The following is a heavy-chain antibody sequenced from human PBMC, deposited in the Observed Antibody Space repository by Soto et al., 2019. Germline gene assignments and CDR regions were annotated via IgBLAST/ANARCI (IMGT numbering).Heavy chain of an antibody. J-gene: IGHJ6*02. CDR1: GGTLDYNA. D-gene: IGHD4-17*01. CDR3: ARVRPTDYVGNYNNGMDV. Sequence: QVRLVQSGAEVKPPGSSVKVSCKASGGTLDYNAFTWVRQAPGQGLVWMGGIIPVFNTANYAQKFKGRVTITADESTSTAYMEVNSLRSDDTAVYYCARVRPTDYVGNYNNGMDVWGQGTTVNVSS. CDR2: IIPVFNTA. V-gene: IGHV1-69*01.